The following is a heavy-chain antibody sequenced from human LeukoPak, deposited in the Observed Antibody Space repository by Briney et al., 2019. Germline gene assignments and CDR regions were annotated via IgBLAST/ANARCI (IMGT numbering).Heavy chain of an antibody. D-gene: IGHD2-2*01. J-gene: IGHJ4*02. CDR2: IYPGDSVT. V-gene: IGHV5-51*01. CDR3: ARKYCRSSSCYVAFDY. Sequence: GESLKISCKRSGYSFNSYWIGWVRPMPGKGLEWMGIIYPGDSVTRFSPSFQGQVTISADKSIDTAYLQWSSLKASDTAMYYCARKYCRSSSCYVAFDYWGQGTLVTVSS. CDR1: GYSFNSYW.